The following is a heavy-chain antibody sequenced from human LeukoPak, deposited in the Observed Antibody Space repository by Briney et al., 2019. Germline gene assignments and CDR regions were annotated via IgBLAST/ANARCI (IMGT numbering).Heavy chain of an antibody. D-gene: IGHD4-23*01. Sequence: SETLSLTCTVSGGSISSGGYYWSWIRQHPGKGLEWIGYIYYSGSTYYNPSLKSRVTISVDTSKNQFSLKLSSVTAADTAVYYCAREGDYGGNSGDAFDYWGQGTLVTVSS. CDR2: IYYSGST. CDR1: GGSISSGGYY. V-gene: IGHV4-31*03. J-gene: IGHJ4*02. CDR3: AREGDYGGNSGDAFDY.